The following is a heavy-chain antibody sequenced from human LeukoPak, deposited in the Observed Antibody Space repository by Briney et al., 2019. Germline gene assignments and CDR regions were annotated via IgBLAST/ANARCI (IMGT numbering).Heavy chain of an antibody. CDR3: ARDGYYYDSSGYFDY. CDR2: ISYDGSNK. CDR1: GFTFSSYA. Sequence: QSGGSLRLSCAASGFTFSSYAMHWVRQAPGKGLEWVAVISYDGSNKYYADSVKGRFTISRDNSKNTLYLQMNSLRAEDTAVYYCARDGYYYDSSGYFDYWGQGTLVTVSS. D-gene: IGHD3-22*01. J-gene: IGHJ4*02. V-gene: IGHV3-30*04.